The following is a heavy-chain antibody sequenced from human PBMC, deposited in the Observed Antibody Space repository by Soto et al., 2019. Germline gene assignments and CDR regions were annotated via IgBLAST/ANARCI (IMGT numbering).Heavy chain of an antibody. D-gene: IGHD2-15*01. Sequence: GESLKISCKGSGYRFTSFWLNWVRQRPGKGLEWMGRIDPSDSFINYSPPFEGQVTISVDKSISTAYLQWSSLQASDTAMYYCARPASGGSRDAFDLWGQGTMVTVSS. CDR1: GYRFTSFW. CDR2: IDPSDSFI. V-gene: IGHV5-10-1*01. J-gene: IGHJ3*01. CDR3: ARPASGGSRDAFDL.